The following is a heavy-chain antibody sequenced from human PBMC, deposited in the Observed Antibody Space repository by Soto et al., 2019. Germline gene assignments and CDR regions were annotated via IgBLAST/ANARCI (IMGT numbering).Heavy chain of an antibody. CDR2: LWYDGSNK. CDR3: ARAWRPYYYDSSGYYYPAY. D-gene: IGHD3-22*01. CDR1: GFTFSSYG. J-gene: IGHJ4*02. Sequence: QVQLVESGGGVVQPGRSLRLSFAAPGFTFSSYGMHWVGQAPGKGLEWGAVLWYDGSNKYYADSVKGRFTISRDNSKNTLYLQMNSLRAEDTAVYYCARAWRPYYYDSSGYYYPAYWGQGTLVTVSS. V-gene: IGHV3-33*01.